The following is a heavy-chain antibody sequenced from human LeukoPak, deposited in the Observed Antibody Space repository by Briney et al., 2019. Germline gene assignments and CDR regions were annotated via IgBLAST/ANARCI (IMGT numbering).Heavy chain of an antibody. Sequence: GGSLRLSCAASGFTFVSYWMHWVRQAPGKGLVWVSRINGYGSSTDFADSVKGRFTISRDNAKNTLYLQMNSLRAEDTAVYYCVRDAPGNTALDYWGRGTLVTVSS. CDR3: VRDAPGNTALDY. V-gene: IGHV3-74*01. CDR1: GFTFVSYW. CDR2: INGYGSST. D-gene: IGHD5-18*01. J-gene: IGHJ4*02.